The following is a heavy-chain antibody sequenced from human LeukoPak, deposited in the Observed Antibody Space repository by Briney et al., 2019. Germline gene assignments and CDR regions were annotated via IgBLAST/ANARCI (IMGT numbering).Heavy chain of an antibody. CDR3: ARDFTFDGASYYFDY. V-gene: IGHV3-21*01. J-gene: IGHJ4*02. D-gene: IGHD4-17*01. Sequence: GGSLRLSCAASGFTFSSFEMSWVRQAPGKGLEWVSSISSSSSYIYYADSVKGRFTISRDNAKNSLYLQMNSLRAEDTAVYYCARDFTFDGASYYFDYWGQGTLVTVSS. CDR1: GFTFSSFE. CDR2: ISSSSSYI.